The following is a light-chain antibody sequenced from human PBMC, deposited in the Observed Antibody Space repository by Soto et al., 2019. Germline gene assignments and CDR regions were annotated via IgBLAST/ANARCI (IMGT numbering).Light chain of an antibody. Sequence: QSVLTQPPSASGTPGQRVTISCSGGSSNIGSNYVYWYQQVPGTTPKLLIYKNNQRPSGVPERFSGSKSGTSASLAISGLRSEDEADYYCAVWDDSLSGREVFGGGTKLTVL. V-gene: IGLV1-47*01. CDR3: AVWDDSLSGREV. CDR2: KNN. CDR1: SSNIGSNY. J-gene: IGLJ2*01.